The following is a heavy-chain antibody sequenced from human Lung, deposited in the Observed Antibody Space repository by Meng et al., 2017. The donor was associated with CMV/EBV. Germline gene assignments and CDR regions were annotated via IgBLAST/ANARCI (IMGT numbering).Heavy chain of an antibody. CDR3: AREARAAGTDEYFDY. J-gene: IGHJ4*02. CDR1: GYTFTGYY. D-gene: IGHD6-13*01. Sequence: ASVKVSCKASGYTFTGYYMHWVRQAPGQGLEWMGWINPNSGGTNYAQKFQGRVTMTRDTSISTTYMELSRLRSDDTAVYYCAREARAAGTDEYFDYWGQGKLVNGAS. V-gene: IGHV1-2*02. CDR2: INPNSGGT.